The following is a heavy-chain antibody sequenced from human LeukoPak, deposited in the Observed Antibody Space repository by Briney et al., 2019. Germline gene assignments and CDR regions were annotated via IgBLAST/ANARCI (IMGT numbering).Heavy chain of an antibody. V-gene: IGHV3-21*01. CDR1: GGSISSSSYY. CDR3: ARAGSRPD. Sequence: ETLSLTCTVSGGSISSSSYYWGWVRQAPGKGLEWVSSISGSSSHIHYGDSVKGRFTISRDNAKSSVFLQMNSLRAEDTAVYYCARAGSRPDWGQGTLVTVSS. J-gene: IGHJ4*02. D-gene: IGHD2-2*01. CDR2: ISGSSSHI.